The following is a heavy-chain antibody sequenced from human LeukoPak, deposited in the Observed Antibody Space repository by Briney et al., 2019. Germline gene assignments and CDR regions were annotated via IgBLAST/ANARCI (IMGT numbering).Heavy chain of an antibody. CDR3: ARPLSGSSSWHGDAFDI. CDR2: IYYSGST. D-gene: IGHD6-13*01. V-gene: IGHV4-39*01. CDR1: GGSISSSTYY. J-gene: IGHJ3*02. Sequence: SETQSLTCTVSGGSISSSTYYWGWIRQPPGKGREWIGSIYYSGSTYYNASLKSRVTISADTSKNQFSLKLSSVTAADTAVYYCARPLSGSSSWHGDAFDIWGQGTMVTVSS.